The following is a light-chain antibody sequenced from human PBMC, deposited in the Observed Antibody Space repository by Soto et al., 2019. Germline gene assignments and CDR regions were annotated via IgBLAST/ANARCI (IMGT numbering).Light chain of an antibody. V-gene: IGKV3-15*01. CDR3: QQYDNRPPFT. Sequence: EVAMTQSPATLSVSPGERAILSCRTSQGVSSNLAWYQQKPGLSPRLLIYGASTRATGIPARFSGSGSGTEFTLTISSLQSEDFAVYYCQQYDNRPPFTFGPGTKVDIK. CDR2: GAS. CDR1: QGVSSN. J-gene: IGKJ3*01.